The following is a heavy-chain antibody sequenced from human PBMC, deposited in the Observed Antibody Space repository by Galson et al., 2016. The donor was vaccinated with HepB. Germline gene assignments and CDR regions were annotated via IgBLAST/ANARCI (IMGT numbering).Heavy chain of an antibody. CDR2: INPSSGST. V-gene: IGHV1-46*01. D-gene: IGHD3-9*01. J-gene: IGHJ4*02. CDR1: GYTFSNYY. CDR3: ARDRKSVDWLLYNGHFDS. Sequence: SVKVSCKASGYTFSNYYMHWVRQAPGQGLEWMGIINPSSGSTTYAQKFQGRVTMTRATSASTAYMDPSSLRSEDTAEYYCARDRKSVDWLLYNGHFDSWGQGTLVTVSS.